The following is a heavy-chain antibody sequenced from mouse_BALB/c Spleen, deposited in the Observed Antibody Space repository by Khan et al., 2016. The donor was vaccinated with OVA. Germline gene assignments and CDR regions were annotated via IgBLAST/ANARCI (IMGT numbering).Heavy chain of an antibody. J-gene: IGHJ3*01. V-gene: IGHV1-4*01. D-gene: IGHD4-1*01. Sequence: QIQLVQSGAELARPGASVKMSCKASGYTFTSYTMHWVKQRPGQGLEWIGYINPSSGYTNYNQKFKDKATLTADKSSSTAYMQLSSLTSEDSAVYYCAREGTGAWFAYWGQGTLVTVSA. CDR1: GYTFTSYT. CDR2: INPSSGYT. CDR3: AREGTGAWFAY.